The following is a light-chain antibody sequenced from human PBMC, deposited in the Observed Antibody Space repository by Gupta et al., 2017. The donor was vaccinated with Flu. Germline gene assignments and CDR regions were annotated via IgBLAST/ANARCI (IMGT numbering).Light chain of an antibody. J-gene: IGLJ2*01. CDR3: HSKTSSSNILV. V-gene: IGLV2-14*03. CDR1: SSAVGGDNY. CDR2: YVS. Sequence: ITTTSTGTSSAVGGDNYVSWYQQHPDQPPNLIIYYVSSRYSGVADRFSGSNYGSTAAVTSAGLQAEDEADYYCHSKTSSSNILVFGGGTKLTVL.